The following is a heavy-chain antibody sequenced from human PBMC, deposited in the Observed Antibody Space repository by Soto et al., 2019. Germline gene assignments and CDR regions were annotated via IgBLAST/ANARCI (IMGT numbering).Heavy chain of an antibody. V-gene: IGHV4-4*02. Sequence: QVQLQESGPGLVKPSETLSLTCAVSGVSLTTNNWWTWVRQAPGKGLEWVGEIYQTGNTNYNPSLNSRVIASLAKSENQFFLKLTSVTAADTAIYYCARGGYCSGGSCSGWFDAWGQGTLVTVSS. D-gene: IGHD2-15*01. CDR3: ARGGYCSGGSCSGWFDA. J-gene: IGHJ5*02. CDR1: GVSLTTNNW. CDR2: IYQTGNT.